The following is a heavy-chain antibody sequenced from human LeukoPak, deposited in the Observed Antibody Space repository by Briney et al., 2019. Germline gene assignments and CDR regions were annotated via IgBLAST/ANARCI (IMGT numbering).Heavy chain of an antibody. CDR1: GFTFSGYA. V-gene: IGHV3-23*01. D-gene: IGHD6-6*01. Sequence: PGGSLRLSCAASGFTFSGYAMSWVRQAPGKGLEWVSAISGSGGSTYYADSVKGRFTISRDNAKNSLYLQMNSLRAEDTAVYYCARDIIAARRGSDYWGQGTLVTVSS. CDR2: ISGSGGST. J-gene: IGHJ4*02. CDR3: ARDIIAARRGSDY.